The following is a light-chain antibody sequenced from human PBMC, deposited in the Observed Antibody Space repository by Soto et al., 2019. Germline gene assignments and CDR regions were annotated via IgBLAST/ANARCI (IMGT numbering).Light chain of an antibody. J-gene: IGKJ2*01. CDR3: QEYSRYPYT. V-gene: IGKV1-5*03. CDR1: QSFSTW. CDR2: RTS. Sequence: DIQMTQSPSTLSVSVGDRVTITCRASQSFSTWLAWYQQKPGKAPKLLIYRTSSLKNGVPSRFSGSGSGTEFTLTITSLPPDDFATYYCQEYSRYPYTFGQGTKLEIK.